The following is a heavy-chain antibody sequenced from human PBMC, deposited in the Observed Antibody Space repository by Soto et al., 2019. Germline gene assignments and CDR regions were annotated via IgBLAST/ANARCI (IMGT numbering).Heavy chain of an antibody. Sequence: ASVKVSCKASGYTFTGYYMHWVRPAPGQGLEWMGWINPNSGGTNYAQKFQGRVTMTRDTYISTAYMELSRLRSDDTAVYYCARGAFQSSGYYYVLPFDYWGQGTLVTVSS. CDR2: INPNSGGT. D-gene: IGHD3-22*01. J-gene: IGHJ4*02. V-gene: IGHV1-2*02. CDR3: ARGAFQSSGYYYVLPFDY. CDR1: GYTFTGYY.